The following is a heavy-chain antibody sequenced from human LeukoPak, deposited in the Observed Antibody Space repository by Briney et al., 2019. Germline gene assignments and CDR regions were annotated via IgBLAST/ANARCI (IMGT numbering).Heavy chain of an antibody. CDR3: ARGDSFDY. V-gene: IGHV3-74*01. CDR2: ILSDGITT. CDR1: GFTFSSYW. Sequence: GGSLRLSCAASGFTFSSYWMHWVRQAPGKGLVWVSRILSDGITTSYADSVKGRFTISRDNAKHTLYLQMNNLRADDTAVYYCARGDSFDYWGQGTLVTVSS. J-gene: IGHJ4*02.